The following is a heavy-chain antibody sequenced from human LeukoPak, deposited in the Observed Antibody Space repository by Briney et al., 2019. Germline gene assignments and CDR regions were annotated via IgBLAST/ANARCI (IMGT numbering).Heavy chain of an antibody. CDR2: ISGSTGST. V-gene: IGHV3-23*01. D-gene: IGHD3-3*01. CDR3: ARGYDFWSGYPFDY. J-gene: IGHJ4*02. CDR1: GGSFSGYY. Sequence: ETLSLTCAVYGGSFSGYYWSWIRQPPGRGLEWVSAISGSTGSTYYADSVKGRFTISRDNPKNTLYPQMNSLRGEDTAVYYCARGYDFWSGYPFDYWGQGALVTVSS.